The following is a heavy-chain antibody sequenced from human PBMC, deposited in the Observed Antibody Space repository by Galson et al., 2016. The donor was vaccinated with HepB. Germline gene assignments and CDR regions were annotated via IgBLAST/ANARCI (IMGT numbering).Heavy chain of an antibody. V-gene: IGHV2-26*01. J-gene: IGHJ6*02. Sequence: PALVKPTQTLTLTCTVSGFSLSNVRMGVSWIRQPPGKALEWLAHIFSNDEKSYSTSLKSRLTISKDTSKSQVVLNMTNMDPVDTATYYCARGESRWGIYYYFGMDVRGQGTTVTVSS. CDR3: ARGESRWGIYYYFGMDV. CDR1: GFSLSNVRMG. D-gene: IGHD3-16*01. CDR2: IFSNDEK.